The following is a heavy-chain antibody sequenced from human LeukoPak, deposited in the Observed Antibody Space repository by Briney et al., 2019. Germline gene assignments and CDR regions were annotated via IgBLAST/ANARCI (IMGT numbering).Heavy chain of an antibody. Sequence: PGGSLRLSCAASGFTFSSYSMNWVRQAPGKGPECVANIKPDGSDKYYVDSMKGRFSISRDNAKNSLYLQMNNLRAEDTAVYYCAREGFPPGVLHWGQGTLVTVSS. CDR2: IKPDGSDK. V-gene: IGHV3-7*01. J-gene: IGHJ1*01. CDR3: AREGFPPGVLH. CDR1: GFTFSSYS. D-gene: IGHD2-2*01.